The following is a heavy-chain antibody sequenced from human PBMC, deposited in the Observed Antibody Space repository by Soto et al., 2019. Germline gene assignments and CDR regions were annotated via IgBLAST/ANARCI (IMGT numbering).Heavy chain of an antibody. V-gene: IGHV3-23*01. J-gene: IGHJ5*02. CDR3: AKDGYNWNDVVFDP. D-gene: IGHD1-1*01. CDR1: GFTFSSYA. CDR2: ISGSGGST. Sequence: LSLSCAASGFTFSSYAMSWVRQAPGKGLEWVSAISGSGGSTYYADSVKGRFTISRDNSKNTLYLQMNSLRAEDTAVYYCAKDGYNWNDVVFDPWGQGTLVTVSS.